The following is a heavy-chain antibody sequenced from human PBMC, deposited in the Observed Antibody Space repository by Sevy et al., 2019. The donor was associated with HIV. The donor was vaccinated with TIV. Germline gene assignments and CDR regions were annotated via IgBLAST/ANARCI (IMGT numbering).Heavy chain of an antibody. D-gene: IGHD3-22*01. V-gene: IGHV1-18*01. CDR3: ARGGGSGYHY. J-gene: IGHJ4*02. Sequence: ASVKVSCKGSGYTFSNYGIHWVRQAPGQGLEWMGWISVYNGNTNYVQKFQGRVTMTTDTSTSTAYLELRSLRSDDTAVYYCARGGGSGYHYWGQGTLVTVSS. CDR1: GYTFSNYG. CDR2: ISVYNGNT.